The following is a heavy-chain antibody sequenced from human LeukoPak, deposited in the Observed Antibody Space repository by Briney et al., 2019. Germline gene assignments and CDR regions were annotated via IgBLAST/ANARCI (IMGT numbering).Heavy chain of an antibody. J-gene: IGHJ4*02. CDR2: IYYSGIT. D-gene: IGHD1-20*01. CDR1: GGSIRSSTYY. CDR3: VRPGGEPSYNLPGYFDH. Sequence: SETLSLTCTVSGGSIRSSTYYWGWIRQPPGKGLEWIGSIYYSGITYYNPSLKSRVTISVDTSKNQFSLKLSSVTAADTAVYYCVRPGGEPSYNLPGYFDHWGQGTLLTVSS. V-gene: IGHV4-39*01.